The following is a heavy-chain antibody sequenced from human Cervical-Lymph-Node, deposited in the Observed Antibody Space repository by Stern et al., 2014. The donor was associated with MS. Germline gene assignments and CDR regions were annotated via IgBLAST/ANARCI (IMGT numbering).Heavy chain of an antibody. CDR3: ARSIAGGDYSYYNDMDI. D-gene: IGHD2-8*02. J-gene: IGHJ6*02. CDR1: GGTFSSYS. Sequence: QLVQSGAEVKKPGSSVRVSCKASGGTFSSYSINWVRQAPGHGLEWMGRIIPSLDIPNFAHKFQGRLTITADKAPTPAYMELSGLRSDDTATYFCARSIAGGDYSYYNDMDIWGQGTTVIVSS. V-gene: IGHV1-69*09. CDR2: IIPSLDIP.